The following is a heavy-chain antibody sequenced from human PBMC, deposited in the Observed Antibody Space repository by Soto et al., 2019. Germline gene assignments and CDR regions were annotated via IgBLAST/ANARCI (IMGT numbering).Heavy chain of an antibody. D-gene: IGHD3-9*01. CDR1: GYTFTSYC. V-gene: IGHV5-51*01. CDR3: ARCVFLTRIRFYIDF. Sequence: VESLTISCQVSGYTFTSYCVGWVLQRPGKGLEWMGIVYPSDSDARYTPSFQGRVTISSDKSIDTAYLQWSRLEASDTAIYYCARCVFLTRIRFYIDFWGLGTTVTVSS. J-gene: IGHJ4*02. CDR2: VYPSDSDA.